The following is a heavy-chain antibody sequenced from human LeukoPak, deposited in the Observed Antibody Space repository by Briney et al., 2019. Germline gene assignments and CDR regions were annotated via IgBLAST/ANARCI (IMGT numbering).Heavy chain of an antibody. J-gene: IGHJ4*02. D-gene: IGHD2-15*01. CDR2: ISGSGGST. V-gene: IGHV3-23*01. CDR3: ARGPYLGYCSGGSCNQFDY. CDR1: GFTFSSYA. Sequence: GGSLRLSCAASGFTFSSYAMNWVRQAPGKGLEWVSAISGSGGSTYHADSVKGRFTISRDNSKNTLYLQMNSLRAEDTAVYYCARGPYLGYCSGGSCNQFDYWGQGTLVTVSS.